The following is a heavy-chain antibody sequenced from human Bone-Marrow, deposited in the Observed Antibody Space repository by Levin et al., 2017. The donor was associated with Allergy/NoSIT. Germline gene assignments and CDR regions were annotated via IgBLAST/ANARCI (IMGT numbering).Heavy chain of an antibody. CDR1: GFTFNNYA. CDR2: ISYDGSKT. CDR3: VRFSLGP. Sequence: GGSLRLSFAASGFTFNNYAIHWVRQAPGKGLEWVTFISYDGSKTFYADSVKGRFTISRDNSKNTVYLHMSSLRPEDTAMYYCVRFSLGPWGQGTLVTVSS. V-gene: IGHV3-30*04. J-gene: IGHJ5*02.